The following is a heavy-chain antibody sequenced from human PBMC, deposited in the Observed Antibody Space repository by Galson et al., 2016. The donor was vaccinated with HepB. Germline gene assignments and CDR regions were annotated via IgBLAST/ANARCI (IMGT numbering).Heavy chain of an antibody. J-gene: IGHJ2*01. Sequence: SLRLSCAASGFTLSDSAIHWVRQASGKGLEWVGRIRTKPNTYATVYAESLKGRFIISRDDAKNTAYLQMNSLKTEDTALYYCIAVLTTGYFDLWGRGTLVTVSS. CDR2: IRTKPNTYAT. CDR3: IAVLTTGYFDL. V-gene: IGHV3-73*01. D-gene: IGHD4/OR15-4a*01. CDR1: GFTLSDSA.